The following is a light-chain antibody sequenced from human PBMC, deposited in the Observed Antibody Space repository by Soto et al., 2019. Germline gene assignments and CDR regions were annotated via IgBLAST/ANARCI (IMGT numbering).Light chain of an antibody. CDR1: QSINSW. Sequence: DIQMTQSPSTLSASVGDRVTITCRASQSINSWLAWYQQKPGKAPKLLIYDASSLESGVPSRFSGSESVTECTLTISSLQPDDFATYYCQQYNSYSTWTFGQGTKVEIK. V-gene: IGKV1-5*01. J-gene: IGKJ1*01. CDR2: DAS. CDR3: QQYNSYSTWT.